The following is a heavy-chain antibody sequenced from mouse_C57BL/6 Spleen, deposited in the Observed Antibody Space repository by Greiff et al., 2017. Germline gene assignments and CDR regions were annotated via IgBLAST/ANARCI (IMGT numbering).Heavy chain of an antibody. J-gene: IGHJ2*01. V-gene: IGHV1-55*01. CDR2: IYPGSGST. D-gene: IGHD1-1*01. CDR1: GYTFTSYW. Sequence: QVQLKQPGAELVKPGASVKMSCKASGYTFTSYWITWVKQRPGQGLEWIGDIYPGSGSTNYNEKFKSKATLTVDTSSSTAYMQLRSLTSEDSAVYYCARGEFITNFDYWGQGTTLTVSS. CDR3: ARGEFITNFDY.